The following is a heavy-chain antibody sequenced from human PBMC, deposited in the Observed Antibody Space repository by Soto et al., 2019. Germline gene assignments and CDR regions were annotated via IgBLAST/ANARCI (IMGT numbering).Heavy chain of an antibody. J-gene: IGHJ4*01. Sequence: PSETLYRTCTVSGAPITINYWSWIRQAPGKGLEWIGYIYYSGSTTYNPSLKSRVTMSADTSKDQFSLTLNSVTAADTAVYYCARYAVGPYDHWGPGILVTVSS. CDR3: ARYAVGPYDH. V-gene: IGHV4-59*01. CDR1: GAPITINY. CDR2: IYYSGST.